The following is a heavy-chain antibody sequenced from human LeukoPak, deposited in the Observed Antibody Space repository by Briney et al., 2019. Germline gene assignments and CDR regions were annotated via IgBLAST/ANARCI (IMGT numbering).Heavy chain of an antibody. D-gene: IGHD3-9*01. CDR1: GGSISSYY. CDR2: LSKSGNT. J-gene: IGHJ3*02. Sequence: SETLSLTCTVSGGSISSYYWSWIRLPPGKGLEWIGYLSKSGNTNYSPSLKSRVTIFGDTSKNQFFPKLSSVTAADTAVYYCARARYVNSFYALDIWGQGTLVTVSS. CDR3: ARARYVNSFYALDI. V-gene: IGHV4-59*01.